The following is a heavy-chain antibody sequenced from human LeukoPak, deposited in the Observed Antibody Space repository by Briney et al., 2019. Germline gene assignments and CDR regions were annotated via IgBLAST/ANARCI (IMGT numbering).Heavy chain of an antibody. CDR2: INPSDGST. D-gene: IGHD2-15*01. CDR3: ARDVVVEVGMLPTDSWFDP. J-gene: IGHJ5*02. CDR1: GYSFTTYY. V-gene: IGHV1-46*01. Sequence: ASVKLAFKATGYSFTTYYIHWMRQAPGRGLEWMGIINPSDGSTSSAQKFQGRVTMTSDTSTSTVYMELSSLTYDDTAVYYCARDVVVEVGMLPTDSWFDPWGRGTLVAVSS.